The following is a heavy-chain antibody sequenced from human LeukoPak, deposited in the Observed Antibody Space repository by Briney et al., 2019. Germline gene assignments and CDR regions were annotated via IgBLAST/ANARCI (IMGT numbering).Heavy chain of an antibody. D-gene: IGHD3-10*01. V-gene: IGHV3-53*01. CDR2: IYSGGST. CDR1: VFTVSSNY. J-gene: IGHJ4*02. CDR3: AKGGRITMIRGVENFDY. Sequence: PGGSLILSCAASVFTVSSNYMSWVRQAPGKGLEWVSVIYSGGSTYYADSVKGRFTISRDNSKNTLYLQMKSLRAEDTALYYCAKGGRITMIRGVENFDYWGQGTLVTVSS.